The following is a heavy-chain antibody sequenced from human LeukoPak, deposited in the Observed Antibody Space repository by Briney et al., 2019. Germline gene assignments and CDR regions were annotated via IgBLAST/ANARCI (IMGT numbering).Heavy chain of an antibody. CDR1: AFTFSSYW. CDR3: GNLDTPMGY. Sequence: GGSLGLSCAASAFTFSSYWMHWVRQAPGKGLVWVSRINSDGSSTSYADSVKGRFTISRDNAKNTLYLQMNSLRAEDTAVYYCGNLDTPMGYWGQGTLVTVSS. D-gene: IGHD5-18*01. V-gene: IGHV3-74*01. J-gene: IGHJ4*02. CDR2: INSDGSST.